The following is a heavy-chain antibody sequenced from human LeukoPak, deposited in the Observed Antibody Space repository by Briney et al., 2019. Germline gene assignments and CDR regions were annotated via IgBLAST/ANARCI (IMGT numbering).Heavy chain of an antibody. Sequence: KTGGSLRLSCAASGFTFSSYNINWVRQAPGKGLEWVSSISSSSSYIYYTDSVKGRFTISRDNAKNSLYLQMNSLRAEDTAVYYCAGEHGNYYYYMDVWGKGTTVTVSS. J-gene: IGHJ6*03. CDR2: ISSSSSYI. CDR1: GFTFSSYN. V-gene: IGHV3-21*01. D-gene: IGHD1-14*01. CDR3: AGEHGNYYYYMDV.